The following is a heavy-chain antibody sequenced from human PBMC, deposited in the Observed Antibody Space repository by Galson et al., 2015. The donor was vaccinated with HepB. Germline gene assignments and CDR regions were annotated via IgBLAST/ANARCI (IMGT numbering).Heavy chain of an antibody. CDR1: GYTFTGYY. CDR3: ARATSGYSSSWPSGYAFDI. Sequence: SVKVSCKASGYTFTGYYMHWVRQAPGQGLEWMGRINPNSGGTNYAQKFQGRVTMTRDTSISTAYMELSRLRSDDTAVYYCARATSGYSSSWPSGYAFDIWGQGTMVTVSS. J-gene: IGHJ3*02. D-gene: IGHD6-13*01. CDR2: INPNSGGT. V-gene: IGHV1-2*06.